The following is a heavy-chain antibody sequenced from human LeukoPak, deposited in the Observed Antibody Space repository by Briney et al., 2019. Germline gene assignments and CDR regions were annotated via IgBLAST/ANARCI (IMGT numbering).Heavy chain of an antibody. CDR2: IYYSGST. J-gene: IGHJ6*02. Sequence: SETLSLTCTVSGGSISSYYWSWIRQPPGKGLEWIGYIYYSGSTNYNPSLKSRVTISVDTSKNQFSLKLSSVTAADTAVYYCAGRYQLLFSSGYGMDVWGQGTTVTVSS. V-gene: IGHV4-59*01. CDR3: AGRYQLLFSSGYGMDV. CDR1: GGSISSYY. D-gene: IGHD2-2*01.